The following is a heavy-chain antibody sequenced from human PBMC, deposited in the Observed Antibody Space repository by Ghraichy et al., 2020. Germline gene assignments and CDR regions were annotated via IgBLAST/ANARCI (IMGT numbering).Heavy chain of an antibody. V-gene: IGHV3-53*01. CDR1: GFTVSSNY. CDR2: IYSGGST. D-gene: IGHD6-13*01. Sequence: GGSLRLSCAASGFTVSSNYMSWVRQAPGKGLEWVSVIYSGGSTYYADSVKGRFTISRDNSKNTLYLQMNSLRAEYTAVYYCARAPYSSSWYIYSPEPAPHFDYWGQGTLVTVSS. J-gene: IGHJ4*02. CDR3: ARAPYSSSWYIYSPEPAPHFDY.